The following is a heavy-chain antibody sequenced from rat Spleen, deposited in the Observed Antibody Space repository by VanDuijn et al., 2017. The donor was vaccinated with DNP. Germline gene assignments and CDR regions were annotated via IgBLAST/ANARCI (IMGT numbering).Heavy chain of an antibody. CDR1: GFTFSDYH. V-gene: IGHV5-22*01. D-gene: IGHD1-11*01. CDR2: ISFVGGNT. J-gene: IGHJ2*01. CDR3: ARQELRRLYWFDY. Sequence: EVQLAESGGDLVQPGRSLKLSCATSGFTFSDYHMAWVRQAPGKGLEWVASISFVGGNTYYGDSVKGRFTISRDNAEYTLYLQMNSLRSEDTATYFCARQELRRLYWFDYWGQGVMVTVSS.